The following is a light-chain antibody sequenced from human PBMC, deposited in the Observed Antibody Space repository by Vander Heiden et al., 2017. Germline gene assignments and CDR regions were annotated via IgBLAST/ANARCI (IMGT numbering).Light chain of an antibody. CDR3: DSRDTSGNHLV. V-gene: IGLV3-19*01. Sequence: SSELTQDPAVSVTLGQTVRITCQGDSLRTYYASWYQQKPGQAPVLVLYGENKRPSGIPVRFSGSSSGNTASLTITGAQAEDEADYYCDSRDTSGNHLVFGGGTQL. J-gene: IGLJ2*01. CDR2: GEN. CDR1: SLRTYY.